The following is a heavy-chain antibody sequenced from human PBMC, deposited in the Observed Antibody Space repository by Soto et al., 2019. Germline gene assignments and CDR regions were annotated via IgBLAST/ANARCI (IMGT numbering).Heavy chain of an antibody. CDR2: ISAYNGNT. V-gene: IGHV1-18*04. J-gene: IGHJ5*02. CDR1: GYTFTSYG. CDR3: ARCPSYYYDSSGYWVSWFDP. Sequence: GASVKVSCKASGYTFTSYGISWVRQAPGQGLEWMGWISAYNGNTNYAQKLHGRVTMTTDTSTSTAYMELRSLRSDDTAVYYCARCPSYYYDSSGYWVSWFDPWGQGTLVTVSS. D-gene: IGHD3-22*01.